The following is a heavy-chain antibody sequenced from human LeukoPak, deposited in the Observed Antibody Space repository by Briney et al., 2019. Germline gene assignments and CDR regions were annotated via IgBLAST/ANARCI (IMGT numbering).Heavy chain of an antibody. CDR2: ISSSSSYI. V-gene: IGHV3-21*01. D-gene: IGHD3-22*01. CDR1: GFTFSSYS. Sequence: GGSLRLSCAASGFTFSSYSMNWVRQAPGKGLEWVSSISSSSSYIYYADSVKGRFTISRDNAKNSLYLQMNSLRAEDTAVYYCARCYDSSGYYLFDIWGQGTMVTVSS. J-gene: IGHJ3*02. CDR3: ARCYDSSGYYLFDI.